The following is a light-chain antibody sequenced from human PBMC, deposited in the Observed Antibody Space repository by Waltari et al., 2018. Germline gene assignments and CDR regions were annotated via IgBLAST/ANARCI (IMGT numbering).Light chain of an antibody. V-gene: IGLV3-21*01. J-gene: IGLJ2*01. Sequence: SYVLTQAPSVSVAPGKTAKLSCGAYNIGGKSVPWYQQKSGQAPVAVIWTDNKRPSGIPERFAGSNFGNTATLTISRVEGGDEADYYCQVWASSSDRGIFGGGTKLSVL. CDR3: QVWASSSDRGI. CDR2: TDN. CDR1: NIGGKS.